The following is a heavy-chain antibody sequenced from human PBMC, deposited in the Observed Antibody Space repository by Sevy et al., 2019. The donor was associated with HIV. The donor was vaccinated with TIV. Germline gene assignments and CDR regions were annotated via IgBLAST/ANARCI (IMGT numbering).Heavy chain of an antibody. J-gene: IGHJ4*02. Sequence: SETLSLTCAVYGGSLSGYYWSWIRQPPGKGLEWIGEINHSGSTNYNPSLKSRDTISVDTSKNQFSLKLSSVTAADTAVYYCARVKGYSSSRLRGYYFDFWGQGTLVTVSS. CDR2: INHSGST. V-gene: IGHV4-34*01. CDR3: ARVKGYSSSRLRGYYFDF. CDR1: GGSLSGYY. D-gene: IGHD6-13*01.